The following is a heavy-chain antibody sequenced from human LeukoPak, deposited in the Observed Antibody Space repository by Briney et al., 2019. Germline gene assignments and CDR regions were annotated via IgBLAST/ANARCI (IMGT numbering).Heavy chain of an antibody. CDR2: IYYSGRT. D-gene: IGHD3-9*01. Sequence: SETLSLTCTVSGGSLTNYYWSWIRQSPGGGLEWMGFIYYSGRTYYNPSLKGRATISVDTSKNQFSLSLNSVTAADTAVYYCVRESDWLFDHWGPGTLVTVSS. V-gene: IGHV4-59*01. CDR3: VRESDWLFDH. CDR1: GGSLTNYY. J-gene: IGHJ4*02.